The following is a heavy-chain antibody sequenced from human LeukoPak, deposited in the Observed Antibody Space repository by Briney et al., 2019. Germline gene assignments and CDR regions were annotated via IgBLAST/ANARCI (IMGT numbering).Heavy chain of an antibody. V-gene: IGHV1-18*04. J-gene: IGHJ6*04. CDR1: GYTFTSYG. D-gene: IGHD4-17*01. Sequence: ASVKVSCKASGYTFTSYGISWVRQAPGQGLEWMGWISAYNGNTNYAQKLQGRVTMTTDTSTSTAYTELRSLRSDDTAVYYCARDKPAVTTSYYYGMDVWGKGTTVTVSS. CDR2: ISAYNGNT. CDR3: ARDKPAVTTSYYYGMDV.